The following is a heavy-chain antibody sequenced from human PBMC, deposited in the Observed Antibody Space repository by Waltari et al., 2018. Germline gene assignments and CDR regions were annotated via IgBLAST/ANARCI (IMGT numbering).Heavy chain of an antibody. CDR3: AKDVGIAAAGDVGIDY. CDR2: ISYDGSKK. D-gene: IGHD6-13*01. J-gene: IGHJ4*02. CDR1: GFTFSSYG. V-gene: IGHV3-30*18. Sequence: QVQLVESGGGVVQPGRSLRLSCAASGFTFSSYGMHWVRQAPGKGLEWVAVISYDGSKKDYADSVKGRFTISRDNSKNTLYLQMNILRAEDTAVYYCAKDVGIAAAGDVGIDYWGQGTLVTVSS.